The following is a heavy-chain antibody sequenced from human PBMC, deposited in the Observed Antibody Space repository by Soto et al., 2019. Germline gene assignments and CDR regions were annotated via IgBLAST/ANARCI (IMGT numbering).Heavy chain of an antibody. CDR1: GGSFSGYY. J-gene: IGHJ4*02. CDR2: INHSGST. CDR3: ARGRTVHSSSWYPKYYFDY. D-gene: IGHD6-13*01. Sequence: QVQLQQWGAGLLKPSETLSLTCAVYGGSFSGYYWSWIRQPPGKGLEWIGEINHSGSTNYNPSLKSRVTISVDTSKNQFSLKLSSVTAADTAVYYCARGRTVHSSSWYPKYYFDYWGQGTLVTVSS. V-gene: IGHV4-34*01.